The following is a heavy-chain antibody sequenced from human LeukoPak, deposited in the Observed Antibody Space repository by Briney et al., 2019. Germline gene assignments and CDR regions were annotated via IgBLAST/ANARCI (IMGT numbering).Heavy chain of an antibody. J-gene: IGHJ5*02. CDR2: ISSSSSYI. CDR3: AREGIVGAPRRHNWFDP. V-gene: IGHV3-21*01. CDR1: GFTFSSYS. D-gene: IGHD1-26*01. Sequence: PGGSLRLSCAASGFTFSSYSMNWVRQAPGKGLEWVSSISSSSSYIYYADSVKGRFTISRDNAKNSLYLQMNSLRAEDTAVYYCAREGIVGAPRRHNWFDPWGQGTLVTVSS.